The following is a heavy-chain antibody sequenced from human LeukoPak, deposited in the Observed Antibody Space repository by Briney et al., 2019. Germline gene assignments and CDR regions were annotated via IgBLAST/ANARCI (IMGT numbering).Heavy chain of an antibody. Sequence: ASVKVSCKASGYTFTGYYMHWVRQAPGQGLEWMGWINPNSGGTNYAQKFQGRVTMTRDTSISTAYMELSRLRSDDTAVYYCARDYYGGNSVVAFDIWGQGTMVTVSS. CDR2: INPNSGGT. D-gene: IGHD4-23*01. CDR3: ARDYYGGNSVVAFDI. J-gene: IGHJ3*02. CDR1: GYTFTGYY. V-gene: IGHV1-2*02.